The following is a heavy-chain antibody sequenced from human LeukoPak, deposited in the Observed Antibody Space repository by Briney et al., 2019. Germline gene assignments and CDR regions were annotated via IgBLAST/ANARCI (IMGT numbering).Heavy chain of an antibody. Sequence: SETLSLTCAVYGGSFSGYYWSWIRQPPGKGLEWIGEINHSGSTNYNPSLKSRATISVDTSKNQFSLKLSSVTAADTAVYYCARRRYSYGVGNWFDPWGQGTLVTVSS. CDR3: ARRRYSYGVGNWFDP. CDR1: GGSFSGYY. J-gene: IGHJ5*02. CDR2: INHSGST. V-gene: IGHV4-34*01. D-gene: IGHD5-18*01.